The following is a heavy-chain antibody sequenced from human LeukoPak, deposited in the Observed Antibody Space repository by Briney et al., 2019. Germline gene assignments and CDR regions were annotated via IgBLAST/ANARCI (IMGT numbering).Heavy chain of an antibody. CDR1: GYTFTSYY. D-gene: IGHD3-16*01. J-gene: IGHJ6*03. CDR2: VNSNSGNT. V-gene: IGHV1-8*01. CDR3: ARGVGGFRSEAFYYYMDV. Sequence: ASVKVSCKASGYTFTSYYINWVRQATGQGLEWTGWVNSNSGNTGYAQKFQGRVTMTRNTSISTAYMELSSLRSEDTAVYYCARGVGGFRSEAFYYYMDVWGKGTTVTVSS.